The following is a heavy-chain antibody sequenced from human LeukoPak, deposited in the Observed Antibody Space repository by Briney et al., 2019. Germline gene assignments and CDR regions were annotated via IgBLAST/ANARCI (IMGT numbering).Heavy chain of an antibody. CDR1: GDSVSSNSAA. D-gene: IGHD3-10*01. CDR2: TYYRSKWYN. CDR3: ARGLLWFGELYAQFDY. V-gene: IGHV6-1*01. J-gene: IGHJ4*02. Sequence: SQTLSLTCAISGDSVSSNSAAWNWIRQSLSRGLEWLGRTYYRSKWYNDYAVSVKSRITINPDTSKNQFSLQLNSVTPEDTAVYYCARGLLWFGELYAQFDYWGQGTLVTVSS.